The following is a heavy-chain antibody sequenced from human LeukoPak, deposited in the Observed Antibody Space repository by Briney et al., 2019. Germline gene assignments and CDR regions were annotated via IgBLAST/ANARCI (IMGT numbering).Heavy chain of an antibody. Sequence: GGSLRLSCAASGFTFSSYGMHWVRQAPGKGLEWVAVISYDGSKEYYADSVKGRFTISRDNSKNTLYLQMNSLKTEDTAVYYCAKEMVYGSGGGPFDYWGQGTLVTVSS. J-gene: IGHJ4*02. D-gene: IGHD3-10*01. CDR1: GFTFSSYG. V-gene: IGHV3-30*18. CDR2: ISYDGSKE. CDR3: AKEMVYGSGGGPFDY.